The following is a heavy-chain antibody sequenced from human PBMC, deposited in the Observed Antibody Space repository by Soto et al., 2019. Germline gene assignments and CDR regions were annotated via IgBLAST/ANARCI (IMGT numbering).Heavy chain of an antibody. Sequence: ETLSLTCTVSGGSGSSSSYYWGWIRQPPGKGLEWIGSIYYSGSTYYNPSLKSRVTISVDTSKNQFSLKLSSVTAADTAVYYCARHLTAMVHFDYWGQGTLVTVSS. J-gene: IGHJ4*02. CDR1: GGSGSSSSYY. CDR2: IYYSGST. V-gene: IGHV4-39*01. CDR3: ARHLTAMVHFDY. D-gene: IGHD5-18*01.